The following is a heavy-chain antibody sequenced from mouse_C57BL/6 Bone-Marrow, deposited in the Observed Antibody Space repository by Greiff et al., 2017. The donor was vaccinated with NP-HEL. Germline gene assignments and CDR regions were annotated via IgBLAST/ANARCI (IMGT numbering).Heavy chain of an antibody. D-gene: IGHD1-1*01. CDR1: GYAFSSYW. J-gene: IGHJ1*03. V-gene: IGHV1-80*01. CDR2: IYPGDGDT. CDR3: ASTTVVALYWYFDV. Sequence: QVQLKQSGAELVKPGASVKISCKASGYAFSSYWMNWVKQRPGKGLEWIGQIYPGDGDTNYNGKFKGKATLTADKSSSTAYMQLSSLTSEDSAVYFCASTTVVALYWYFDVWGTGTTVTVSS.